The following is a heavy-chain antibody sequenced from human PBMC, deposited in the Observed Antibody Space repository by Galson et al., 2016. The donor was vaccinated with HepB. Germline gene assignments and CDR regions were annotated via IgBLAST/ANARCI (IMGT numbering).Heavy chain of an antibody. Sequence: SVKVSCKASGYTLTSYYMNWVRQAPGQGLEWMGMINPTGGSTTYAQKFQDRVTMTRDTSASTVYMDLRSLRSDDTAVYYCVRDVQFRFDYWGQGTLVTVSS. CDR1: GYTLTSYY. D-gene: IGHD4-11*01. CDR2: INPTGGST. CDR3: VRDVQFRFDY. J-gene: IGHJ4*02. V-gene: IGHV1-46*01.